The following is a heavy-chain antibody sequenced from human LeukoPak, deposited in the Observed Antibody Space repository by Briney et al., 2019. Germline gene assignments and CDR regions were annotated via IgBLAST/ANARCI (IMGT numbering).Heavy chain of an antibody. V-gene: IGHV5-51*01. CDR2: IYPRDSDT. CDR1: GYTFTNYW. D-gene: IGHD2-2*01. J-gene: IGHJ3*02. CDR3: ARKFCSSTTCYVAFDM. Sequence: GESLKISCKGSGYTFTNYWIGWVRQMPGKGLEYMGIIYPRDSDTRYSPSFEGQVSISADQSISTAYLQWSSSKASDTAMYFCARKFCSSTTCYVAFDMWGQGTMVTVSS.